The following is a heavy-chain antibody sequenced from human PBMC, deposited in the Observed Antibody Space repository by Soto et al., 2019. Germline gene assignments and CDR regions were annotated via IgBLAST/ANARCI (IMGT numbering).Heavy chain of an antibody. CDR3: ARDSPPYYYDSSGYYYPYYYYGMDV. V-gene: IGHV1-2*04. CDR1: GYTFTGYY. Sequence: QVQLVQSGAEVKKPGASVKVSCKASGYTFTGYYMHWVRQAPGQGLEWMGWINPNSGGTNYAQKFQGWVTMTRDTSISTAYIGLGRLRSDDTAVYYCARDSPPYYYDSSGYYYPYYYYGMDVWGQGTTVTVSS. D-gene: IGHD3-22*01. J-gene: IGHJ6*02. CDR2: INPNSGGT.